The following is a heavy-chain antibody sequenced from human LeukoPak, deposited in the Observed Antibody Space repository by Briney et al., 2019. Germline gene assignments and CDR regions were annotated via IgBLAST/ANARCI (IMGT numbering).Heavy chain of an antibody. Sequence: GGSLRLSCAASGFTFSSYAMSWVRQAPGKGLEWVSAISGSGGSTYYADSVKGRFTISRDNSKNTLYLQMNSLRAEDTAVYYCAKRVHGTTVTTGWFDPWGQGTLVTVSS. J-gene: IGHJ5*02. V-gene: IGHV3-23*01. CDR2: ISGSGGST. CDR1: GFTFSSYA. D-gene: IGHD4-17*01. CDR3: AKRVHGTTVTTGWFDP.